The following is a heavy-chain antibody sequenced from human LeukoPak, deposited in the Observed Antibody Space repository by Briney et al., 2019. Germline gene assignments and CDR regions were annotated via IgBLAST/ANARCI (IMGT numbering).Heavy chain of an antibody. Sequence: GGSLRLSCVASGFTFSSCAMGWVRQAPGKGLEWLAVISYDGDKITHADSVKGRFTISRDNPKNTLYLQMNSLRTEDTAVYFCARDLGTITRIVVVIAGAFDIWGQGTMVSVSS. CDR3: ARDLGTITRIVVVIAGAFDI. D-gene: IGHD3-22*01. J-gene: IGHJ3*02. V-gene: IGHV3-30-3*01. CDR1: GFTFSSCA. CDR2: ISYDGDKI.